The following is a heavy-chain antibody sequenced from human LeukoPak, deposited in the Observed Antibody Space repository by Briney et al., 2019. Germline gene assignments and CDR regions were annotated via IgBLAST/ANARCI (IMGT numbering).Heavy chain of an antibody. V-gene: IGHV3-43*02. J-gene: IGHJ5*02. CDR3: AREYCSSTSCYVGT. D-gene: IGHD2-2*01. CDR1: GFTFDDYA. Sequence: PGGSLRLSCAASGFTFDDYAMHWVRQAPGKGLEWVSLISGDGGSTYYADSVKGRFTISRDNAKNSLYLQMNSLRAEDTAVYYCAREYCSSTSCYVGTWGQGTLVTVSS. CDR2: ISGDGGST.